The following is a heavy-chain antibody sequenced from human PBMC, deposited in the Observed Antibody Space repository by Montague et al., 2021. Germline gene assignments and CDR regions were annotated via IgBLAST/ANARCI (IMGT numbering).Heavy chain of an antibody. CDR2: IFCDGGSK. CDR1: GFPFRNYA. V-gene: IGHV3-23*01. CDR3: ARNRGAAEHYYYHMDV. J-gene: IGHJ6*03. D-gene: IGHD1-26*01. Sequence: SLRLSCAASGFPFRNYAVRWVRQAPGKGLEWVSLIFCDGGSKFYEDSVKGRFTISRDNSKNTLSLQMNSLRVDDTAVYYCARNRGAAEHYYYHMDVWGKGTTVTVSS.